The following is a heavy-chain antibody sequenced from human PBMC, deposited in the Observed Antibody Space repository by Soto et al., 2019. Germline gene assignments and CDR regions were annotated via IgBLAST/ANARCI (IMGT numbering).Heavy chain of an antibody. V-gene: IGHV4-4*02. Sequence: QVQLQESGPGLVDPLGTLSLTCAVSGTSVSGANWWGWVRQPPGKGLEWIGEIHSSGNTDYNPSLKSRVTISRDMSKNEFSLHLTSVTAADTAVYYCARTGPYSSGNNWGQGTLVTVSS. D-gene: IGHD3-22*01. J-gene: IGHJ4*02. CDR2: IHSSGNT. CDR3: ARTGPYSSGNN. CDR1: GTSVSGANW.